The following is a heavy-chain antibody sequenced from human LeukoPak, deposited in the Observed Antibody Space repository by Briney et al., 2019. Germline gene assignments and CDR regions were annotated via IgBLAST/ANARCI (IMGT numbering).Heavy chain of an antibody. CDR1: GGTFSSYA. Sequence: ASVKVSCKASGGTFSSYAISWVRQAPGQGLEWMGGIIPIFGTANYAQKFQGRVTITTDESTSTAYMELSSLRSEDMAVYYCARGYYDYVWGGPFDYWGQGTLVTVSS. CDR2: IIPIFGTA. CDR3: ARGYYDYVWGGPFDY. D-gene: IGHD3-16*01. J-gene: IGHJ4*02. V-gene: IGHV1-69*05.